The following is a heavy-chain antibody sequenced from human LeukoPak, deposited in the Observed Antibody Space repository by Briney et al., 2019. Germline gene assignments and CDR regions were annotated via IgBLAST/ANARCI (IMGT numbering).Heavy chain of an antibody. CDR2: IYHSGST. Sequence: SETLSLTCAVSGGSISSGGYSWSWIRQPPGKGLEWIGYIYHSGSTYYNPSLKSRVTISVDRSKNQFSLKLSSVTAADTAVYYCARAGYYCDSSGLLNSVVDYWGQGTLVTVSS. J-gene: IGHJ4*02. V-gene: IGHV4-30-2*01. CDR1: GGSISSGGYS. D-gene: IGHD3-22*01. CDR3: ARAGYYCDSSGLLNSVVDY.